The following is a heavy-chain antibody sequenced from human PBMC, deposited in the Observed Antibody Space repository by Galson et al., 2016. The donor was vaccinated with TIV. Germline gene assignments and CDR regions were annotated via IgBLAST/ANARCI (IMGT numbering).Heavy chain of an antibody. CDR1: GFTFSDYT. Sequence: SLRLSCAASGFTFSDYTMTWVRQAPGKGPEWVSSVSPGSSYIHYADSVKGRFTVSRDNAKNSLFLQMNSLRAEDTAMYYCASSSSYHHLVNWFDPWGQGTLLTVSS. J-gene: IGHJ5*02. V-gene: IGHV3-21*01. CDR3: ASSSSYHHLVNWFDP. D-gene: IGHD3-16*02. CDR2: VSPGSSYI.